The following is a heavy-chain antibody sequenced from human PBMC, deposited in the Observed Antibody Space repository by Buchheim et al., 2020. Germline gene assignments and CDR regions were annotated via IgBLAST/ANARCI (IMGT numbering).Heavy chain of an antibody. CDR2: IWYDGSNK. V-gene: IGHV3-33*01. CDR3: ARERGSGWGNHGGDY. J-gene: IGHJ4*02. CDR1: GFTFSSYG. Sequence: QVQLVESGGGVVQPGRSLRLSCAASGFTFSSYGMHWVRQAPGKGLEWVAVIWYDGSNKYYADSVKGRFTISRDNSKNTLYLQMNSLRAEDTAVYYCARERGSGWGNHGGDYWGQGTL. D-gene: IGHD6-19*01.